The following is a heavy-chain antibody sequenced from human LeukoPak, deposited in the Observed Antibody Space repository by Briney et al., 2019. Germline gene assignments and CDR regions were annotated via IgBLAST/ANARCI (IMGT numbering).Heavy chain of an antibody. D-gene: IGHD3-3*01. CDR3: AKGSRDSRPYYFDF. J-gene: IGHJ4*02. CDR1: GFTFSSYA. Sequence: GGSLRLSCAASGFTFSSYAMSWVRQAPGKGLEWVSAISGSGGDTYHADSVKGRFTISRDNSENTLYLQMNSLRAEDTAVYYCAKGSRDSRPYYFDFWGQGTLVTVSS. V-gene: IGHV3-23*01. CDR2: ISGSGGDT.